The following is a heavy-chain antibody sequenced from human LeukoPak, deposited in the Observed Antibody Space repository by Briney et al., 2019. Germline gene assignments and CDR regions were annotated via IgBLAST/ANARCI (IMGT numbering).Heavy chain of an antibody. Sequence: PGGSLRLSCAASGFTFSSYAMHWVRQAPGRGLECLALISYDETSKYYVDSVKGRFTISRDNSKNTLYLQMDSLRAEDTAVYYCARDWQLDFWGQGTLVTVSS. J-gene: IGHJ4*02. CDR3: ARDWQLDF. CDR2: ISYDETSK. CDR1: GFTFSSYA. V-gene: IGHV3-30-3*01. D-gene: IGHD6-13*01.